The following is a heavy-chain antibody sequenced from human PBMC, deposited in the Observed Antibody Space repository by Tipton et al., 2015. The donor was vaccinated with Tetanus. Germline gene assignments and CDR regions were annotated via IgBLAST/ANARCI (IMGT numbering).Heavy chain of an antibody. D-gene: IGHD6-13*01. CDR3: ARSISAGSVWPYEH. J-gene: IGHJ4*02. CDR1: GGSVNSGTYY. V-gene: IGHV4-61*01. CDR2: IYYGGAT. Sequence: LRLSCSVSGGSVNSGTYYWSWIRQPPGKGLEWLGDIYYGGATQYNPSLESRVTISMDTSKNQVSLRLTSVTAADMAVYYCARSISAGSVWPYEHWGQGTLVTVSS.